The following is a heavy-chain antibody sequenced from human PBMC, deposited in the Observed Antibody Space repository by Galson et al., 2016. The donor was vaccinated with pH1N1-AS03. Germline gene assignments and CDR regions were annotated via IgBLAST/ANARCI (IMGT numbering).Heavy chain of an antibody. CDR2: VDHSGII. J-gene: IGHJ6*02. V-gene: IGHV4-34*01. Sequence: ETLSLTCDVLGGTFSGFFWNWVRQSSGKGLEWIGEVDHSGIITYNPSLRSRLNISLDTSSRQFSLKLTSVTAADTAVYFCARLLGKAFPRLGRNFGMDVWGQGTAVTVSS. D-gene: IGHD3-16*01. CDR3: ARLLGKAFPRLGRNFGMDV. CDR1: GGTFSGFF.